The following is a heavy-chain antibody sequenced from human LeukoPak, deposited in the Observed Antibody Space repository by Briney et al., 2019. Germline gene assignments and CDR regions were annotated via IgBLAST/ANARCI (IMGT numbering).Heavy chain of an antibody. Sequence: GGSLRLSCAASGFTFNNHAMNWVRQAPGKGLEWVSSISGGGGSTNYADSVKGRFTISRDNSKNTLSLEMNSLRADDTAVYFCAKRRVVTTSPLNYWGQGTLVTVSS. J-gene: IGHJ4*02. CDR2: ISGGGGST. D-gene: IGHD2-21*02. V-gene: IGHV3-23*01. CDR1: GFTFNNHA. CDR3: AKRRVVTTSPLNY.